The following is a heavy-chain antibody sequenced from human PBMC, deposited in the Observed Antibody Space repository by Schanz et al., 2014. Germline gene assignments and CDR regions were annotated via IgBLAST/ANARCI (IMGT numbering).Heavy chain of an antibody. V-gene: IGHV3-74*02. J-gene: IGHJ4*02. Sequence: VHLLESGGCLVEPGGSLRLSCAASGFTFSSHWMHWVRQDPGKGLVWVARINSVGSNTDYADSVKGRFTISRDNAKSSLYLQMNSLWSEDTAVYYCARVKAEFDYWGQGTLVTVSS. CDR3: ARVKAEFDY. CDR2: INSVGSNT. CDR1: GFTFSSHW.